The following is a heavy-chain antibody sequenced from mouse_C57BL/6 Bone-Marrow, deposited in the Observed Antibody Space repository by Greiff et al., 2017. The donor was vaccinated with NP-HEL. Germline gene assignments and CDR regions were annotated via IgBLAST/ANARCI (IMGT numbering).Heavy chain of an antibody. J-gene: IGHJ1*03. D-gene: IGHD1-1*01. CDR1: GYSITSGYY. CDR2: ISYDGSN. CDR3: ARDYGSSYVVFYWYFDV. Sequence: EVKLVESGPGLVKPSQSLSLTCSVTGYSITSGYYWNWIRQFPGNKLEWMGYISYDGSNNYNPSLKNRISITRDTSKNQFFLKLNSVTTEDTATYYCARDYGSSYVVFYWYFDVWGTGTTVTVSS. V-gene: IGHV3-6*01.